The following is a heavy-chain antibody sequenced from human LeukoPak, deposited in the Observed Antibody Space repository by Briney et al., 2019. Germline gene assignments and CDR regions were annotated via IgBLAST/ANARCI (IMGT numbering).Heavy chain of an antibody. V-gene: IGHV3-66*01. CDR1: GFTVSSNY. J-gene: IGHJ6*02. Sequence: GGSLRLSCAASGFTVSSNYMSWVRQAPGKGLEWVSVIDSGGSTSYADSVKGRFTISRDNSKNTLYLQMNSLRAEDTAVYYCARDIYSGYDWPGSYYYYGMDVWGQGTTVTVSS. D-gene: IGHD5-12*01. CDR2: IDSGGST. CDR3: ARDIYSGYDWPGSYYYYGMDV.